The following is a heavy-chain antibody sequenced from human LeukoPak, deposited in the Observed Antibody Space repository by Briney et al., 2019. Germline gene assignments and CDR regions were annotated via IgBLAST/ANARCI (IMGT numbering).Heavy chain of an antibody. CDR3: AREPRDSFYFDY. Sequence: PSETLSLTCTVSGGSISSSSYYWGWIRQPPGKGLEWIGSIYYSGSTYYNPSLKSRVTISVDTSKNQFSLKLSSVTAADTAVYYCAREPRDSFYFDYWGQGTLVTVSS. V-gene: IGHV4-39*07. CDR2: IYYSGST. CDR1: GGSISSSSYY. D-gene: IGHD2-15*01. J-gene: IGHJ4*02.